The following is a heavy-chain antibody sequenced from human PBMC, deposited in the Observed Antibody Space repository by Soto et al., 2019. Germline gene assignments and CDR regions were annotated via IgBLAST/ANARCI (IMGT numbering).Heavy chain of an antibody. Sequence: GGSLRLSCAASGFTFSSYAMSWVRQAPGKGLEWVSAISGSGGSTYYADSVKGRFTISRDNSKNTLYLQMNSLRAEDTAVYYCAKRTYSSSWYLSEIDYWGQGTLVTVSS. CDR2: ISGSGGST. CDR1: GFTFSSYA. V-gene: IGHV3-23*01. J-gene: IGHJ4*02. CDR3: AKRTYSSSWYLSEIDY. D-gene: IGHD6-13*01.